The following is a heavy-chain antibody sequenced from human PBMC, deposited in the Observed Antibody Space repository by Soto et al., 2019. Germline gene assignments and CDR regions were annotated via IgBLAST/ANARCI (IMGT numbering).Heavy chain of an antibody. D-gene: IGHD3-10*01. CDR1: GYSFTSYW. J-gene: IGHJ6*01. Sequence: GESLKISCKGSGYSFTSYWIGWVRQMPGKGLEWKGIIYPGDSDTRYSPSFQGQVTISADKSISTAYLQWSSLKASDTAMYYYARRGVYYSGSWSYTNYGENVWGQGSMVTV. CDR2: IYPGDSDT. CDR3: ARRGVYYSGSWSYTNYGENV. V-gene: IGHV5-51*01.